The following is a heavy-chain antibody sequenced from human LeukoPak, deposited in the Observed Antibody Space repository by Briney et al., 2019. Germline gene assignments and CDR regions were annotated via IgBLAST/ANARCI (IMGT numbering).Heavy chain of an antibody. D-gene: IGHD2-2*01. V-gene: IGHV4-34*01. CDR1: GGSFSGYY. CDR2: INHSGST. CDR3: ARKGRGPAAIRSYDY. J-gene: IGHJ4*02. Sequence: SETLSLTFAVYGGSFSGYYWSWIRQPPGKGLEWIGEINHSGSTNYNPSLKSRVTISVDTSKNQFSLKLSSVTAADTAVYYCARKGRGPAAIRSYDYWGQGTLVTVSS.